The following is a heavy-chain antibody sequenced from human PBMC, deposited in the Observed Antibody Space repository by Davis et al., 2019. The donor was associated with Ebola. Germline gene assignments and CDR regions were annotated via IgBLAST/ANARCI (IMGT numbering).Heavy chain of an antibody. CDR1: GGSFSGYY. J-gene: IGHJ4*02. D-gene: IGHD3-10*01. CDR3: ARDLWFRNSGFDY. V-gene: IGHV4-34*01. Sequence: MPGGSLGLSCAVYGGSFSGYYWSWIRQPPGKGLEWIGEINHSGSTNYNPSLKSRVTISVDTSKNQFSLKLSSVTAADTAVYYCARDLWFRNSGFDYWGQGTLVTVSS. CDR2: INHSGST.